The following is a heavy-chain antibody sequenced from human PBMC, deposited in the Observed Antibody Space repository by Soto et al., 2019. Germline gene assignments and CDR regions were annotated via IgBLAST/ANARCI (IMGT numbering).Heavy chain of an antibody. J-gene: IGHJ3*02. Sequence: ASVKVSCKASGYTFTSYGISWVRQAPGQGLEWMGWISAYNGNTNYAQKLQGRVTMTTDTSTSTAYMELRSLRSDDTAVYYCARDSYDMLTASRAAFDIWGQGTMVT. CDR3: ARDSYDMLTASRAAFDI. CDR2: ISAYNGNT. V-gene: IGHV1-18*01. D-gene: IGHD3-9*01. CDR1: GYTFTSYG.